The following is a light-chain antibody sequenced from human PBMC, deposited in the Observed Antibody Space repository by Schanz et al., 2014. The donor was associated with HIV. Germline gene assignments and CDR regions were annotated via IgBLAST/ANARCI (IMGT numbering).Light chain of an antibody. V-gene: IGLV3-21*04. J-gene: IGLJ2*01. CDR3: QVWDSSSDHPGV. CDR2: YDS. CDR1: NIGGES. Sequence: SYELTQPPSVSVAPGKTARITCGGNNIGGESVHWYQQKPGQAPVVVIYYDSDRPSGIPERFSGSNSGNTATLTISRVEAGDEADYYCQVWDSSSDHPGVFGGGTKLPVL.